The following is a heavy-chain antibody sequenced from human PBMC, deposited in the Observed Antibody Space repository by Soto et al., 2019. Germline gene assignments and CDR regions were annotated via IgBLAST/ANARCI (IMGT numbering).Heavy chain of an antibody. Sequence: QVQLVQSGAEVKKPGASVKVSCKASGYTFTSYDINWVRQATGQGLEWMGWMNPNSGNTGYAQKFQGRVTMTRNTSISTAYMELSSLRAEDPAVYYCARPREYGDVRYFDLWGRGTLVTVSS. V-gene: IGHV1-8*01. CDR2: MNPNSGNT. CDR1: GYTFTSYD. D-gene: IGHD4-17*01. CDR3: ARPREYGDVRYFDL. J-gene: IGHJ2*01.